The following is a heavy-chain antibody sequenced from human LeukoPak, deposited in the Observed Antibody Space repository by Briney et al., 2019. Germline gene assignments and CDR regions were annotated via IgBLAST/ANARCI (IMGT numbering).Heavy chain of an antibody. CDR1: GYTFTGYY. J-gene: IGHJ4*02. CDR2: INPNSGGT. V-gene: IGHV1-2*02. CDR3: ARVTSAMTTVDY. D-gene: IGHD4-11*01. Sequence: ASVKVSGKASGYTFTGYYMHWVRQAPGQGLEWMGWINPNSGGTNYAQKFQGRVTMTRDTSISTAYMELSRLRSDDTAVYYCARVTSAMTTVDYWGQGTLVTVSS.